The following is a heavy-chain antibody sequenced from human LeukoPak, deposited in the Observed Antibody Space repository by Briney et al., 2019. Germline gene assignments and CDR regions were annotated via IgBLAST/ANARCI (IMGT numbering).Heavy chain of an antibody. CDR1: GFTFRKYG. CDR3: AKDRRYYDSTGYYWYFDY. CDR2: ISEDDSDK. Sequence: GGSLRLSCAASGFTFRKYGIHWVRQAPGKGLEWVAVISEDDSDKQYADSVKGRFTISRDNSKNTVYLQMNSLRAEDTAVYYCAKDRRYYDSTGYYWYFDYWGQGTLVTVSS. D-gene: IGHD3-22*01. V-gene: IGHV3-30*18. J-gene: IGHJ4*02.